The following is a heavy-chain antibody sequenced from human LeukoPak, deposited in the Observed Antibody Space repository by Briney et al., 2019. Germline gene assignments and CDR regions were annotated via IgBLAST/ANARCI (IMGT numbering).Heavy chain of an antibody. Sequence: SQTLSLTCAISGDSVSSYSAAWNWIRQSPSRDLESLGRTYYRSKWFNSYAESVKGRITISPDTSKNQCSLQLDSVTPEDTAVYYCAGDFPSASSWFTTLDSWGQGAQVIVSS. CDR3: AGDFPSASSWFTTLDS. V-gene: IGHV6-1*01. CDR1: GDSVSSYSAA. J-gene: IGHJ4*02. D-gene: IGHD6-13*01. CDR2: TYYRSKWFN.